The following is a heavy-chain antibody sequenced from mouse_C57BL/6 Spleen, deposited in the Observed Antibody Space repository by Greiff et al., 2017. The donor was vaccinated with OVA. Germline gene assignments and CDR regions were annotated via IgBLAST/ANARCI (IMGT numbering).Heavy chain of an antibody. Sequence: QVQLQQSGPGLVAPSQSLSITCTVSGFSLTSYGVDWVRQSPGKGLEWLGVIWGVGSTNYNSALKSRLSISKDNSKSQVFLKMNSLQTDDTAMYYCARDSSGYGYYAMDYWGQGTSVTVSS. D-gene: IGHD3-2*02. CDR1: GFSLTSYG. J-gene: IGHJ4*01. V-gene: IGHV2-6*01. CDR2: IWGVGST. CDR3: ARDSSGYGYYAMDY.